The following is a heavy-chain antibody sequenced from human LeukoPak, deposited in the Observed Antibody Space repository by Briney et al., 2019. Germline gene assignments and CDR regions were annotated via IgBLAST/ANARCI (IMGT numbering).Heavy chain of an antibody. CDR3: AASSSGYYYDYYYYGMDV. V-gene: IGHV1-58*01. J-gene: IGHJ6*02. CDR1: GFTFTSSA. CDR2: IVVGSGNT. D-gene: IGHD3-22*01. Sequence: GAPVKVSCKASGFTFTSSAVQWVRQARGQRLEWIGWIVVGSGNTNYAQKFQERVTITRDMSTSTAYMELSSLRSEDTAVYYCAASSSGYYYDYYYYGMDVWGQGTTVTVSS.